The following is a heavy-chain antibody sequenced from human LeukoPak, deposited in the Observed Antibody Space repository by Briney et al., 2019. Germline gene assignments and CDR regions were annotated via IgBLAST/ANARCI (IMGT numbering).Heavy chain of an antibody. J-gene: IGHJ4*02. CDR2: IIPILGIA. Sequence: SVKVSCKASGYTFTGYYMHWVRQAPGQGLEWMGRIIPILGIANYAQKFQGRVTITADKSTSTAYMELSSLRSEDTAVYYCARDGDLSSSWFFDYWGQGTLVTVSS. CDR3: ARDGDLSSSWFFDY. CDR1: GYTFTGYY. V-gene: IGHV1-69*04. D-gene: IGHD6-13*01.